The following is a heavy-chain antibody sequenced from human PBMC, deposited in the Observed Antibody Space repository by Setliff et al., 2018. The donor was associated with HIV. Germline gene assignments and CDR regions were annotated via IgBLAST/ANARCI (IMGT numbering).Heavy chain of an antibody. CDR2: VSPSIGNS. CDR3: ARRGEERNMITGALDV. CDR1: GYSFTKYE. J-gene: IGHJ3*01. Sequence: ASVKVSCKASGYSFTKYEINWVRQATGQGLEWLGWVSPSIGNSDFAQKFKGRLSLTTDTYIRTAYMELRGLKSDDTAVYFCARRGEERNMITGALDVWGQGSLVTVSS. V-gene: IGHV1-8*01. D-gene: IGHD3-16*01.